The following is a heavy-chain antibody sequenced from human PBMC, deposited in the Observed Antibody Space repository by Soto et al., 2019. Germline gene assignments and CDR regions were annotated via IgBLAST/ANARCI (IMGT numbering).Heavy chain of an antibody. CDR1: GFTFSSYA. CDR2: ISGSGDST. CDR3: ARRGSGSDYDY. Sequence: EVQLLESGGGLVQPGGSLRLSCAASGFTFSSYAMSWVRQAPGKGLEWVSVISGSGDSTYYADSVKGRFTISRDNSKNTLYLQMNSLRAEDTAVYYCARRGSGSDYDYGGQGTLVTVSS. V-gene: IGHV3-23*01. J-gene: IGHJ4*02. D-gene: IGHD1-26*01.